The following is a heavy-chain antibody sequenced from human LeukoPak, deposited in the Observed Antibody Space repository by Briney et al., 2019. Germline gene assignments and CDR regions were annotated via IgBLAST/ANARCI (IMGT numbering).Heavy chain of an antibody. CDR2: MFNSDCS. CDR3: ARGWPDGSGYYRDAFDI. J-gene: IGHJ3*02. Sequence: PSETLSLTCTVSGGSISSHYWSWIRQPPGKGLEWIGYMFNSDCSNDNPSLKSRVTISLDTSKKQISLKLSSVTAADTAVYYCARGWPDGSGYYRDAFDIWGQGTMVAVSS. CDR1: GGSISSHY. V-gene: IGHV4-59*11. D-gene: IGHD3-22*01.